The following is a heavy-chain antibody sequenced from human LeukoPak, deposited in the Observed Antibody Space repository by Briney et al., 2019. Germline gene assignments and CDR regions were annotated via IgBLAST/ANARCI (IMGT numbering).Heavy chain of an antibody. CDR3: ARVVRYYNVGHYYGMDV. CDR1: GGSLSVSS. V-gene: IGHV4-34*12. J-gene: IGHJ6*02. Sequence: KPSETRSLACAGFGGSLSVSSGGWIRHPPGRGLEWNGEIIHSERTNSYPSLQRRVTISVDTSRHQLSLKLSSLTAADTALYHCARVVRYYNVGHYYGMDVWGQGTTVTVSS. CDR2: IIHSERT. D-gene: IGHD3-10*01.